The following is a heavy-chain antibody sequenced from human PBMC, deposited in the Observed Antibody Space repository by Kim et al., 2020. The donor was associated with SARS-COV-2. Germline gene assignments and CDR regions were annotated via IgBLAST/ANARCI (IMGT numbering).Heavy chain of an antibody. CDR2: IYSGGST. J-gene: IGHJ4*02. Sequence: GGSLRLSCAASGFTVSSNYMSWVRQAPGKGLEWVSVIYSGGSTYYADSVKGRFTISRDNSKNTLYLQMNSLRAEDTAVYYCARDGADSSGYRTFDYWGQGTLVTVSS. CDR3: ARDGADSSGYRTFDY. V-gene: IGHV3-66*01. CDR1: GFTVSSNY. D-gene: IGHD3-22*01.